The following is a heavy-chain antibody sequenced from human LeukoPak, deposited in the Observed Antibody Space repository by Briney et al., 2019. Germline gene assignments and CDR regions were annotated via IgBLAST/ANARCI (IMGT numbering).Heavy chain of an antibody. V-gene: IGHV1-2*02. CDR3: ASGYSDFADYYNFYMDV. Sequence: ASVKVSCKASGYTFTGYYMLWVRQAPGQGLEWMGWINAHSGGTNYAQKFQGRVTMTRDTSITTAYMELSRLTSDDTAVYYCASGYSDFADYYNFYMDVWGKGTTVTVSS. CDR2: INAHSGGT. CDR1: GYTFTGYY. D-gene: IGHD4-11*01. J-gene: IGHJ6*03.